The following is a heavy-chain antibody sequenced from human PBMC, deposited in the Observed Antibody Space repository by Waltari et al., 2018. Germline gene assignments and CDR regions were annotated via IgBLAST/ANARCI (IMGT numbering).Heavy chain of an antibody. J-gene: IGHJ4*02. D-gene: IGHD4-17*01. V-gene: IGHV4-38-2*01. CDR3: ARHESAHYGGFDS. CDR2: VYHFWSS. CDR1: GDSITSASY. Sequence: QVQLQESGPGLVKPSETLSLTCAVSGDSITSASYWGWIRQPPGKGLEWIGYVYHFWSSSYNPALKSRGTMSVDTPKRQFSLNLSSVTAADTAVYYCARHESAHYGGFDSWGRGTLVTVSA.